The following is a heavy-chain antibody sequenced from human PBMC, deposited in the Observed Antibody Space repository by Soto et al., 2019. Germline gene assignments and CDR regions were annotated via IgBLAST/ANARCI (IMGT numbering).Heavy chain of an antibody. CDR1: GFTFSSYA. CDR2: ISSNGGST. J-gene: IGHJ4*02. V-gene: IGHV3-64*04. Sequence: GGSLRLSCSASGFTFSSYAMHWVRQAPGKGLEYVSAISSNGGSTYYADSVKGRFTISRDNSKNTLYLQMNSLRAEDTAVYYCAKDMYDYVWGSPDYWGQGTLVTVSS. CDR3: AKDMYDYVWGSPDY. D-gene: IGHD3-16*01.